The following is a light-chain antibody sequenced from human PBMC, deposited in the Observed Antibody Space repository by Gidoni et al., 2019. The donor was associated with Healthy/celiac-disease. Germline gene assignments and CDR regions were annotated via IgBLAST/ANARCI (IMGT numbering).Light chain of an antibody. CDR3: QQYNSYPCS. CDR2: KAS. J-gene: IGKJ2*04. CDR1: QSISSW. V-gene: IGKV1-5*03. Sequence: DIQMTQSPPTLSASVGDRVTITCRASQSISSWLAWYKQKPGKAPKLLIYKASSLESGVPSRFSGSGSGTEFTLTISSLQPDDFATYYCQQYNSYPCSFGQGTKLEIK.